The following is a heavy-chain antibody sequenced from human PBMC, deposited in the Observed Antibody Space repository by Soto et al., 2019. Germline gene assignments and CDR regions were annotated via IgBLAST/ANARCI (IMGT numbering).Heavy chain of an antibody. D-gene: IGHD5-12*01. CDR1: GYTFTHYG. J-gene: IGHJ5*02. CDR2: ITDYKGNT. V-gene: IGHV1-18*01. Sequence: GPEVKKPGASVKVSCKASGYTFTHYGITWVRQAPGQGLEWMGWITDYKGNTDYGQKVQGRVTMTMDASRSTAYMDLWSLRPDATAVYYCARVSAYEGWFGPWGQGTLVTVS. CDR3: ARVSAYEGWFGP.